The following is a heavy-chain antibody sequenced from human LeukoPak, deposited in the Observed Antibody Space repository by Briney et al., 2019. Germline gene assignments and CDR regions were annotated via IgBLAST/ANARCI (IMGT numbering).Heavy chain of an antibody. CDR3: ARGDDISPGRVLEY. Sequence: SETLSLTCTVSGASISSFYWSWIRQPPGKGLEWIGYIYNSGNTNHNPSLKSRVAISVDTSKNQFSLKLSSVTAADTAVYYCARGDDISPGRVLEYWGRGTLVTVSS. CDR1: GASISSFY. V-gene: IGHV4-59*08. J-gene: IGHJ4*02. CDR2: IYNSGNT. D-gene: IGHD3-9*01.